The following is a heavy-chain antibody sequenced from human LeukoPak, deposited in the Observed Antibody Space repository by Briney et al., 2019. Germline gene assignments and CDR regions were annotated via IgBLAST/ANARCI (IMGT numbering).Heavy chain of an antibody. CDR1: GYTFTSYD. D-gene: IGHD3-16*01. J-gene: IGHJ6*03. V-gene: IGHV1-8*01. CDR2: MNPNSGNT. CDR3: ARAGYDYVWGSYVSQNYYYYMDV. Sequence: ASVKVSCKASGYTFTSYDINWVRQAPGQGLEWMGWMNPNSGNTGYAQKFQARVTMTRNPSISTAYMELSSLKSEDTAVYYCARAGYDYVWGSYVSQNYYYYMDVWGKGTTVTVSS.